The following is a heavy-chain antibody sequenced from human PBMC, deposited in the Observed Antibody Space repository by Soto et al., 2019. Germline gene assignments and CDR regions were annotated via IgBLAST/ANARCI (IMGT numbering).Heavy chain of an antibody. CDR3: ARDKDRLQLGGNYYYSIDV. CDR2: INAGNGNT. CDR1: GYTFTSYA. D-gene: IGHD5-12*01. J-gene: IGHJ6*02. V-gene: IGHV1-3*01. Sequence: ASVKVSCKASGYTFTSYAIHWVRQAPGQRLEWMGWINAGNGNTKYSQKFQGRVTITRDTSASTAYMELSSLRSEDTAVHYCARDKDRLQLGGNYYYSIDVWGQGTTVTVSS.